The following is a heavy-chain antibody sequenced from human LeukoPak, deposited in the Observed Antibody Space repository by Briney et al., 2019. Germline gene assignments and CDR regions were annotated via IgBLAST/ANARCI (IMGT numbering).Heavy chain of an antibody. Sequence: GGSLRLSCVASGFSITSYSMNWVRQARGKALEWLSYISSVGSPIYYADSVKGRFTISRDIAKNSLFLQMNSLRPEDTAVYYCARDRSSYYLDYWGQGTLVTVSS. V-gene: IGHV3-48*01. CDR2: ISSVGSPI. CDR1: GFSITSYS. J-gene: IGHJ4*02. D-gene: IGHD6-13*01. CDR3: ARDRSSYYLDY.